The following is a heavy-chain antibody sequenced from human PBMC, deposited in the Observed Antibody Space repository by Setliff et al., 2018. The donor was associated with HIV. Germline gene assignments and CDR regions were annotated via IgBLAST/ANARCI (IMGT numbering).Heavy chain of an antibody. V-gene: IGHV4-38-2*02. CDR1: GYSISSGYY. J-gene: IGHJ4*02. CDR2: IYHSGST. D-gene: IGHD6-13*01. Sequence: PSETLSLTCTVSGYSISSGYYWGWIRQPPGKGLEWIGSIYHSGSTYYNPSLKSRVTISVDTSKNQFSLKLTSVTPADTAVYYCARGSGAAVFYYFDYWGQGTLVTVSS. CDR3: ARGSGAAVFYYFDY.